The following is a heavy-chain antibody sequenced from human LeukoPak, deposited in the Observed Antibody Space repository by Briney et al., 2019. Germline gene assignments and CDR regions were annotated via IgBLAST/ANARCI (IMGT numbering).Heavy chain of an antibody. Sequence: GGSLRLSCAASGFTFSSYWMHWVRQAPGKGLEWVSGINWNGGSTGYADSVKGRFTISRDNAKNSLYVQMNSLRAEDTALYYCARGGYSGSYFAYWGQGTLVTVSS. V-gene: IGHV3-20*04. CDR2: INWNGGST. D-gene: IGHD1-26*01. J-gene: IGHJ4*02. CDR3: ARGGYSGSYFAY. CDR1: GFTFSSYW.